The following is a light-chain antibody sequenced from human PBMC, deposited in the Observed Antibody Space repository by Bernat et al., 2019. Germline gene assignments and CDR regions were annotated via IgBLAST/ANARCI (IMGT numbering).Light chain of an antibody. V-gene: IGKV3-20*01. CDR3: QQYGSSPPLT. J-gene: IGKJ4*01. Sequence: EIVLTQSPGTLSLSPGERATLSCRASQSVSSSYLAWYQQKPGQAPRLLIYGASSRATVIPDRFSGSGSGTDFTLTISRLEPEDFAVYYCQQYGSSPPLTIGGVTKVGSK. CDR1: QSVSSSY. CDR2: GAS.